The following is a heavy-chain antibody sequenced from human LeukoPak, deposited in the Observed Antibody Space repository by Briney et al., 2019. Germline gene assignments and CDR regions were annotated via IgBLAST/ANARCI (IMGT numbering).Heavy chain of an antibody. CDR2: ISGSGGST. CDR1: GFTFSSYA. J-gene: IGHJ4*02. CDR3: ANEGLRYFDWLLYPLLFDY. D-gene: IGHD3-9*01. V-gene: IGHV3-23*01. Sequence: GGSLRLSCAASGFTFSSYAMSWVRQAPGKGLEWVSAISGSGGSTYYADSVKGRFTISRDNSKNTLYLQMNSLRAEDTAVYCCANEGLRYFDWLLYPLLFDYWGQGTLVTVSS.